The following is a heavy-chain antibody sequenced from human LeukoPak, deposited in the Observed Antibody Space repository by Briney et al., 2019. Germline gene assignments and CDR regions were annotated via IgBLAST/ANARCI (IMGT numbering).Heavy chain of an antibody. CDR2: NNPRNGDR. CDR1: GYSFKDFY. CDR3: ARDKGRGWLIDDY. J-gene: IGHJ4*02. Sequence: ASVKVSCKASGYSFKDFYMSWVRQAPGQGLEWMGWNNPRNGDRAYAQKFQGRVTMTMDTSISTAYMELTRLRSDDTAVYYCARDKGRGWLIDDYWGQGTLVTVSS. D-gene: IGHD6-19*01. V-gene: IGHV1-2*02.